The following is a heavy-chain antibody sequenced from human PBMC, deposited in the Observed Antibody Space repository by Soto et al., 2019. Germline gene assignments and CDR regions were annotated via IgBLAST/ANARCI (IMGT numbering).Heavy chain of an antibody. Sequence: SETLSLTCAVYGGSFSYYYWSWIRHPPGKGLEWIGEINHSGSTNYNPSLKSRVTISVDTSKNQFYLKLSPLTAADTAVYYCARGFTMVRGGFTWFDPWGQGTLVTVSS. CDR1: GGSFSYYY. D-gene: IGHD3-10*01. J-gene: IGHJ5*02. V-gene: IGHV4-34*01. CDR3: ARGFTMVRGGFTWFDP. CDR2: INHSGST.